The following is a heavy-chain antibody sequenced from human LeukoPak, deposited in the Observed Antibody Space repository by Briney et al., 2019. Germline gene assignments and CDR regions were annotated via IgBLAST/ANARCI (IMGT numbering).Heavy chain of an antibody. CDR2: IYTSEST. D-gene: IGHD3-10*01. CDR1: GDSISSGSYY. V-gene: IGHV4-61*02. J-gene: IGHJ4*02. CDR3: ARDSRYYGSAFDY. Sequence: SQTLSLTCTVSGDSISSGSYYRGWLRQPAGKGLEWRVRIYTSESTNYNPSLKSRGTMSVDTSKNQFSLKLSSVTAADTAVYYCARDSRYYGSAFDYWGQGTLVTVSS.